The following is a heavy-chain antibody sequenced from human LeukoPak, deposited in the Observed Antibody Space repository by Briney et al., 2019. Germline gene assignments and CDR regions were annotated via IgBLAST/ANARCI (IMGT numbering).Heavy chain of an antibody. D-gene: IGHD6-19*01. CDR2: INHSGST. J-gene: IGHJ4*02. CDR1: GGSFSGYY. Sequence: SETLSLTCAVYGGSFSGYYWSWIRQPPGKGLEWIGEINHSGSTNYNPSLKSRVTISVDTSKNQFSLKLSSVTAADTAVYYCARISRGWIGDVDYWGQGTLATVSS. CDR3: ARISRGWIGDVDY. V-gene: IGHV4-34*01.